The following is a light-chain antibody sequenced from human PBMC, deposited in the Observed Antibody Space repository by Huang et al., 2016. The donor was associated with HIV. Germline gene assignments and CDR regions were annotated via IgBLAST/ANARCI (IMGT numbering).Light chain of an antibody. CDR1: QSVSSS. J-gene: IGKJ3*01. V-gene: IGKV3-11*01. CDR3: QQRSNWPLFT. Sequence: EIVLTQSPATLSLSPGERATLSCKASQSVSSSFAWYQQKPGQAPRLLIYDTSNRATGIPARFIGSESGTYFTLTISSLEPEDFAVYYCQQRSNWPLFTFGPGTKVDIK. CDR2: DTS.